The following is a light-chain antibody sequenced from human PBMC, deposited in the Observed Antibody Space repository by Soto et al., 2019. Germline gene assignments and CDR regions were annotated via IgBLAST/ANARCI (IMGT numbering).Light chain of an antibody. CDR2: GAT. CDR3: QQYNNWPRT. Sequence: EIVITQAPDTLCVSPGERATLSCRANQSVSILFGWYQQKPGPAPSLLIHGATTRATGIAARFSGSGSGTEFTLTISRLQSEDFAVYYCQQYNNWPRTFGQGTKVDIK. CDR1: QSVSIL. V-gene: IGKV3-15*01. J-gene: IGKJ1*01.